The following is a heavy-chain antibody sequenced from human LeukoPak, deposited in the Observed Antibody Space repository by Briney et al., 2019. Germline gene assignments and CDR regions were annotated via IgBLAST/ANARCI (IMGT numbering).Heavy chain of an antibody. D-gene: IGHD1-26*01. CDR2: ISSSSDTI. J-gene: IGHJ4*02. CDR1: GFTFRTYN. Sequence: GGSLRLSCAASGFTFRTYNMNWVRQAPGKGLEWVSSISSSSDTIYYADSVKGRFTISRDNAKNSLNLQMSSLRAEDTAVYYCARDKPYSGSSYDFDFWGQGTLVTVSS. V-gene: IGHV3-48*01. CDR3: ARDKPYSGSSYDFDF.